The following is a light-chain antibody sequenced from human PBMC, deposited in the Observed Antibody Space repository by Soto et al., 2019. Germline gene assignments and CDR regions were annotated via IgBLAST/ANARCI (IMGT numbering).Light chain of an antibody. Sequence: DIQITQSPSTLSASVGDRVTITFRASQSISKWLAWYQQKPGTAPKLLIYDASNLESGVPSRFSGSGSGTEFTLTIRSLQPDDFATYYCQQYDSYSPLTFGGGTKVDI. CDR2: DAS. J-gene: IGKJ4*01. V-gene: IGKV1-5*01. CDR3: QQYDSYSPLT. CDR1: QSISKW.